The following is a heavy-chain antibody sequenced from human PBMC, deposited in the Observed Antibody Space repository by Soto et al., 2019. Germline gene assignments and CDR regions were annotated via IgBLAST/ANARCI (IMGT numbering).Heavy chain of an antibody. CDR1: GCTFSSYV. D-gene: IGHD5-12*01. CDR2: IIPIFGTA. CDR3: ARDARRDGYNLVFDY. J-gene: IGHJ4*02. Sequence: SSVKVSCKASGCTFSSYVISRVRLAPGQGLEWMGGIIPIFGTANYAQKFQGRVTITADESTSTAYMELSSLRSEDTAVYYCARDARRDGYNLVFDYWGQGTLVTVSS. V-gene: IGHV1-69*13.